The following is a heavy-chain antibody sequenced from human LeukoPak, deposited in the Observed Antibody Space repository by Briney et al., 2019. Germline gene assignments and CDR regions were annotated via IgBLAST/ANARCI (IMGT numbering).Heavy chain of an antibody. CDR1: GYTFTSYG. CDR2: ISAYNGNT. J-gene: IGHJ4*02. CDR3: XXXSPPRRNYDSRGYYSYYFDY. Sequence: ASVKVSCKASGYTFTSYGISWVRQAPGQGLEWMGWISAYNGNTHYAQKLQGRVTMTTDTSTSTVYMELRSLRSDDTAVYYCXXXSPPRRNYDSRGYYSYYFDYWGQGTLVTVSS. D-gene: IGHD3-22*01. V-gene: IGHV1-18*01.